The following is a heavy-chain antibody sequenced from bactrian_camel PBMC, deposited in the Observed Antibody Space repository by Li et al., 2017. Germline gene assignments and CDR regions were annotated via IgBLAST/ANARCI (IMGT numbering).Heavy chain of an antibody. CDR2: IFFGGPYT. Sequence: HVQLVESGGGSVEAGGSLRLSCTPDGYYYCMGWFRQSPGKEREGVAAIFFGGPYTYYADWVKGRFTISQDNPKNTVYLQMNSLKPEDTAMYYCAADGVLTGDHCYWLSLTQYDWKYSGQGTQVTVS. J-gene: IGHJ4*01. D-gene: IGHD1*01. V-gene: IGHV3S61*01. CDR1: GYYYC.